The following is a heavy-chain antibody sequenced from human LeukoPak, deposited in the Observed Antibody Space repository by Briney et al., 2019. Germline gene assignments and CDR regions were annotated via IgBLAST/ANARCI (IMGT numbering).Heavy chain of an antibody. Sequence: GRSLRLSCAASGFTFSSYGMHWVRQAPGKGLEWVAVISYDGSNKNYADSVKGRFTISRDNSKNTLYLQMNSLRAEDTAVYYCAKGLGTGYYYYMDVWGKGTTVTVSS. V-gene: IGHV3-30*18. CDR2: ISYDGSNK. CDR3: AKGLGTGYYYYMDV. CDR1: GFTFSSYG. J-gene: IGHJ6*03. D-gene: IGHD3-16*01.